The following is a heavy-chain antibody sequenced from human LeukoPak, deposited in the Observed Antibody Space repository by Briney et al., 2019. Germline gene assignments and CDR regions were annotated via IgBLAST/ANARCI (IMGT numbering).Heavy chain of an antibody. CDR2: ISSSSTTI. CDR1: GFTFSSYS. J-gene: IGHJ4*02. Sequence: PGGSLRLSCAASGFTFSSYSMNWVRQAPGKGLEWVSYISSSSTTIYYADSVKGRFTISRDNAKNSLYLQMNSLRAEDTAVYYCARVTYSSGWYSWGQGTLVTVSS. D-gene: IGHD6-19*01. V-gene: IGHV3-48*01. CDR3: ARVTYSSGWYS.